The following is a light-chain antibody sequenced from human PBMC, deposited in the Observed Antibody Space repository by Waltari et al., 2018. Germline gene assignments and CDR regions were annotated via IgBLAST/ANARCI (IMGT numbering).Light chain of an antibody. CDR1: GSNIRAGYA. J-gene: IGLJ2*01. CDR3: QSYDTSLRVV. Sequence: QSVLTQPPSVSGAPGQRVTISCPGSGSNIRAGYAVPWYQQLPRAAPKLLIYGSTSRPLGVPDRFFGSTSGTSASLAITGLQAEDEADYYCQSYDTSLRVVFGGGTKLTVL. CDR2: GST. V-gene: IGLV1-40*01.